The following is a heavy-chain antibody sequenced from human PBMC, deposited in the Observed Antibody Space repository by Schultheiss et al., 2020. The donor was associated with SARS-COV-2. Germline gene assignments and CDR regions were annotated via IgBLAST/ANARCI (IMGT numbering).Heavy chain of an antibody. Sequence: ASVKVSCKASGYTFTSYGISWVRQAPGQGLEWMGWISAYNGNTNYAQKLQGRVTMTTDTSTSTAYMELSSLRSEDTAVYYCAIHRRESYDFWSGYPDYWGQGTLVTVSS. V-gene: IGHV1-18*01. CDR1: GYTFTSYG. CDR3: AIHRRESYDFWSGYPDY. CDR2: ISAYNGNT. D-gene: IGHD3-3*01. J-gene: IGHJ4*02.